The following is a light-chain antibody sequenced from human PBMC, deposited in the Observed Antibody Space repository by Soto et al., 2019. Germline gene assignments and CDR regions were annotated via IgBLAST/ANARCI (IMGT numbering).Light chain of an antibody. CDR1: QSVGSN. CDR3: QQYDNWPLT. CDR2: DAS. V-gene: IGKV3-15*01. J-gene: IGKJ4*01. Sequence: EIVMTQSPATLSVSPGERAALSCRASQSVGSNLAWYQQKPGLAPRVLIYDASTRATVIPARFSGSGSGTEFTLTISSLQSEDFAVYYCQQYDNWPLTFGGGTKVDIK.